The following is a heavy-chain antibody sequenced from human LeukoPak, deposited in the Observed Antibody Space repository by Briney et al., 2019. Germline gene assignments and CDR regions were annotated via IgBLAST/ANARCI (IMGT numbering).Heavy chain of an antibody. V-gene: IGHV4-59*08. Sequence: PGETLSLTCSVSGVSISGYYWSWIRQPPGKGLEWVGYIYYSGRTNHNPSLARRVTISAETSKKHTSLKLSSVTAADTAAYYCARQKVVGDVYFDYWGQGTLVTVSS. CDR2: IYYSGRT. CDR3: ARQKVVGDVYFDY. D-gene: IGHD2-15*01. J-gene: IGHJ4*02. CDR1: GVSISGYY.